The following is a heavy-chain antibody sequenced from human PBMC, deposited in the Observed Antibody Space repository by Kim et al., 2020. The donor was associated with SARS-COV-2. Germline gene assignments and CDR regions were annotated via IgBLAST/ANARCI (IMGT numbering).Heavy chain of an antibody. CDR2: ET. J-gene: IGHJ4*02. Sequence: ETIYAQKFQGRVTMTEDTSTDTAYMELSSLRSEDTAVYYCATGQWLVLGYWGQGTLVTVSS. V-gene: IGHV1-24*01. D-gene: IGHD6-19*01. CDR3: ATGQWLVLGY.